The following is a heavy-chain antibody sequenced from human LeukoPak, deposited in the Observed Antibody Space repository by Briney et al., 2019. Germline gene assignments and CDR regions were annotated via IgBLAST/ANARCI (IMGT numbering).Heavy chain of an antibody. V-gene: IGHV4-34*01. CDR3: AREKFLGRLTRVLDT. Sequence: PSETLSLTCVVHNGSFTEYFWSWLRQPPGKGLEWVGEVYHSGSTNYNPSLKSRLSISADMSKKQFSLKLNSVTAADTAVYYCAREKFLGRLTRVLDTWGQGTLVTVSS. J-gene: IGHJ5*02. D-gene: IGHD3-3*01. CDR2: VYHSGST. CDR1: NGSFTEYF.